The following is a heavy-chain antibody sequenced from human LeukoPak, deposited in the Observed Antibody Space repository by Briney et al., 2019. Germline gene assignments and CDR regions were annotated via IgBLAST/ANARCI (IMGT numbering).Heavy chain of an antibody. CDR1: GGTFSSYA. V-gene: IGHV1-69*04. CDR3: ARDRDYPRDQFDY. D-gene: IGHD4-17*01. J-gene: IGHJ4*02. CDR2: IIPILGIA. Sequence: GASVKVSCKASGGTFSSYAISWVRQAPGQGLEWMGRIIPILGIANYAQKFQGRVTITADKSTSTAYMELSSLRSEDTAVYYCARDRDYPRDQFDYWGQGTVVSVSS.